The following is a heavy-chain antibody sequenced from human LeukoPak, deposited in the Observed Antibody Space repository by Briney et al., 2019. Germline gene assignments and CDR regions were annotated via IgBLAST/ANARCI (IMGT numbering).Heavy chain of an antibody. CDR2: IKQDGSEK. V-gene: IGHV3-7*01. Sequence: GGSLRLSCAASGFTFSSYWMSWVRQAPGKGLEWVANIKQDGSEKYYVDSVKGRFTISRDNAKNSLYLQMNSLRAEDTAVYYCAGDAIDVYSYGYYYYYMDVWGKGTTVTVSS. CDR1: GFTFSSYW. CDR3: AGDAIDVYSYGYYYYYMDV. J-gene: IGHJ6*03. D-gene: IGHD5-18*01.